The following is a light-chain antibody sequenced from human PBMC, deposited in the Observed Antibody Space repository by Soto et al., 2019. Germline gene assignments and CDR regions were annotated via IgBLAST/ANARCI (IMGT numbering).Light chain of an antibody. CDR3: QQSDSTPYT. CDR1: QTISTY. CDR2: DAS. J-gene: IGKJ2*01. V-gene: IGKV1-39*01. Sequence: DIQMTQSPSSLSASVGDRVTITCRASQTISTYLNWYQQKPGKAPRLLIYDASSLLSGVPSRFNGSGSGTDFTLTIASLQPEDFSTYYCQQSDSTPYTFGQGTKVDI.